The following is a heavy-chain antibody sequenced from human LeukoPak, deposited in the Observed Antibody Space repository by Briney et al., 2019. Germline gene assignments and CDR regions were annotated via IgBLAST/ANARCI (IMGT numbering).Heavy chain of an antibody. Sequence: GGSLRLSCAASGFTFSTYAMTWVPQAPGKGLEWVSVISGSDGSTYYADSVKGRFTISRDNSKSTLYLRMNSLRAEDTAVYYCAKDLDSYDSSGPFDYWGQGTLVTVSS. J-gene: IGHJ4*02. CDR1: GFTFSTYA. CDR2: ISGSDGST. V-gene: IGHV3-23*01. CDR3: AKDLDSYDSSGPFDY. D-gene: IGHD3-22*01.